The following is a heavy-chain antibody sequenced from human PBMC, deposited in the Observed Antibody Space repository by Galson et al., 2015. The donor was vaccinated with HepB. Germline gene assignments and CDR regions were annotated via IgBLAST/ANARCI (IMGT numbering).Heavy chain of an antibody. D-gene: IGHD5-18*01. V-gene: IGHV1-69*13. CDR3: ARGAQGYSYGLSY. CDR2: IIPVFGTA. CDR1: GGTFSSYA. Sequence: SVKVSCKASGGTFSSYAISWVRQAPGQGLEWMGGIIPVFGTANYAQKFQGRVTITADESTSTAYMELSSLRSEDTAVYYCARGAQGYSYGLSYWGQGTLVTVSS. J-gene: IGHJ4*02.